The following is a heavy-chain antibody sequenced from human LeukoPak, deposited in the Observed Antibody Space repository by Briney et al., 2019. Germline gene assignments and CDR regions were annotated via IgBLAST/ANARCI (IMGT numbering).Heavy chain of an antibody. J-gene: IGHJ4*02. CDR3: GRDPKVGIRGYTYGYIDH. Sequence: ASVKVSCKTSGYTFTNNAINWVRQAPGQGLEWVGWINTNTGNPSYAQGCFTGRYVFSLDTSASTAYLQINGLKADDTAVYYCGRDPKVGIRGYTYGYIDHWGQGTLLTVAS. D-gene: IGHD5-18*01. CDR2: INTNTGNP. CDR1: GYTFTNNA. V-gene: IGHV7-4-1*02.